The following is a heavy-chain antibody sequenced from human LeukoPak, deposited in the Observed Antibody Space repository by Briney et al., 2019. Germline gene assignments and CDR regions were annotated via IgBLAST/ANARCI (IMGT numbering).Heavy chain of an antibody. V-gene: IGHV3-23*01. CDR2: SSGSGGTK. J-gene: IGHJ4*02. Sequence: GGSLTLTCAASGFTFSSYAMSWVRQAPAKGLEWVSASSGSGGTKYYADSVNGRFTISRDNSKNPLYLQMNSLTAEDTALYYCAQVMGARGDPSDYWGQGTLVTVSS. CDR3: AQVMGARGDPSDY. D-gene: IGHD3-10*01. CDR1: GFTFSSYA.